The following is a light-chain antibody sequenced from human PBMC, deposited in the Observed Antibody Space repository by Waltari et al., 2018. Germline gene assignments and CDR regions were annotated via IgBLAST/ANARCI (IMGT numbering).Light chain of an antibody. CDR1: QSISNY. CDR2: AAS. V-gene: IGKV1-39*01. J-gene: IGKJ1*01. CDR3: QQSYDDWT. Sequence: IQMTQSPSSLSASVGDRVTITCRASQSISNYLNWYQQKPGKAPNLLIYAASSLQSGVPSRFSGSGSGTDFTLTISSLQPEDFATYYCQQSYDDWTFGQGTKVEIK.